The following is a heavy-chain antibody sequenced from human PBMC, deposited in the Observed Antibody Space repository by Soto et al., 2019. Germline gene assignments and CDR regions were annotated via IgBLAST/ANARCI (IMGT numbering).Heavy chain of an antibody. D-gene: IGHD4-17*01. J-gene: IGHJ6*02. CDR2: INHSGST. CDR3: ARNLPITNDYGDSEALDYYYYGMDV. Sequence: PSETLSLTCAVYGGSFSGYYWSWIRQPPGKGLEWIGEINHSGSTNYNPSLKSRVTISVDTSKNQFSLKLSSVTAADTAVYYCARNLPITNDYGDSEALDYYYYGMDVWGQGTTVTVSS. V-gene: IGHV4-34*01. CDR1: GGSFSGYY.